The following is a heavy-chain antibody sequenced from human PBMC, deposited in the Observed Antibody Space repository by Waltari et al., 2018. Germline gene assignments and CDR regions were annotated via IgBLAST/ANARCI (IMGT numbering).Heavy chain of an antibody. CDR1: GFTFSNHA. CDR3: AKPAIVGNTAHFYGFDV. Sequence: EVQLLESGGGLVQPGGSLRLSCAASGFTFSNHAMTWVRQAPGKGLGWVVRCSGPGGSTYDADSVEGRFTISRDNSHNTVYLQMNSLGVGDSALYFCAKPAIVGNTAHFYGFDVWGQGTTVTVSS. D-gene: IGHD5-18*01. V-gene: IGHV3-23*01. CDR2: SGPGGST. J-gene: IGHJ6*02.